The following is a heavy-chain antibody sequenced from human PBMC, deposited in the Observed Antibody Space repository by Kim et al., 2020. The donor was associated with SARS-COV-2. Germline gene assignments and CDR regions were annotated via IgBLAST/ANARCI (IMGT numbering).Heavy chain of an antibody. CDR1: GFTFSSYA. V-gene: IGHV3-23*01. J-gene: IGHJ4*02. CDR2: ISGSGGST. Sequence: GGSLRLSCAASGFTFSSYAMSWVRQAPGKGLEWVSGISGSGGSTYYADSVKGRFTISRDSSKNTLYLQMNSLRAEDTAFYYCAKAGQTYYFDYWGQGTLVTVSS. CDR3: AKAGQTYYFDY.